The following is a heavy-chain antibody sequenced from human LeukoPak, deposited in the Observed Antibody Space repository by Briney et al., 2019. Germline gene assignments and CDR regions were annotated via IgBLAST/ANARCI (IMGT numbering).Heavy chain of an antibody. V-gene: IGHV1-69*13. J-gene: IGHJ6*03. CDR1: GYTFTSYD. Sequence: ASVKVSCKASGYTFTSYDINWVRQATGQGLEWMGGIIPIFGTANYAQKFQGRVTITADESTSTAYMELSSLRSEDTAVYYCARAPGQWEVIANRPHYYYYYYMDVWGKGTTVTISS. CDR3: ARAPGQWEVIANRPHYYYYYYMDV. D-gene: IGHD3-16*02. CDR2: IIPIFGTA.